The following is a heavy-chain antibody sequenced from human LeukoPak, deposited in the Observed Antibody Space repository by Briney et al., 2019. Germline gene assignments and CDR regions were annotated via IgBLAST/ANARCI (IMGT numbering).Heavy chain of an antibody. Sequence: SETLSLTCAVYGGSFSGYYWSWIRQPPGKGLEWIGEINHSGSTNYNPSLKSRVTISVDTSKNQFSLKLSSVTAADTAVYYCARVRPFGAVAGTSHFWFDPWGQGTLVTVSS. J-gene: IGHJ5*02. CDR1: GGSFSGYY. V-gene: IGHV4-34*01. CDR2: INHSGST. CDR3: ARVRPFGAVAGTSHFWFDP. D-gene: IGHD6-19*01.